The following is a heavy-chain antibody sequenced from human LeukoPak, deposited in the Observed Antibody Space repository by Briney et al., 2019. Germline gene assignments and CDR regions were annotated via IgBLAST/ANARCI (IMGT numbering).Heavy chain of an antibody. Sequence: SVKVSCKASGGTFSSYAISWVRQAPGQGLEWMGGIIPIFGTANYAQKFQGRVTITTDESTSTAYMELSSLRAEDTAVYYCARAGYCSSTSCRHYYMDVWGKGTTVTVSS. CDR3: ARAGYCSSTSCRHYYMDV. CDR2: IIPIFGTA. J-gene: IGHJ6*03. CDR1: GGTFSSYA. V-gene: IGHV1-69*05. D-gene: IGHD2-2*01.